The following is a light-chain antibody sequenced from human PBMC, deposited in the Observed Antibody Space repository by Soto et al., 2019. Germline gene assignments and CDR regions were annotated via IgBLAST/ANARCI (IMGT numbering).Light chain of an antibody. J-gene: IGKJ1*01. CDR1: QPVSSTY. CDR3: QQCGISTCP. V-gene: IGKV3-20*01. CDR2: GAS. Sequence: EIVLTQSPGILSLSPGERATLSCRASQPVSSTYLAWYQQKPGQAPRLLIYGASTRATGIPDRFSGSGSGTDFTLTISRLEPEDFAVYYCQQCGISTCPFGQGTKVDIK.